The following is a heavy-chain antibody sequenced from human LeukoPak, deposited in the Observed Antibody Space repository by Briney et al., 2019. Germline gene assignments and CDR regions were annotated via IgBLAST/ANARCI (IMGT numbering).Heavy chain of an antibody. V-gene: IGHV3-7*01. Sequence: GGSLRLSCTASGFTFSSYWMSWVRQAPGKGLEWEANIKQDGSEKYYVDSVKGRFTISRDNAKNSLYLQMNSLRAEDTAVYYCASTEMVTIFDYWGQGTLVTVSS. CDR2: IKQDGSEK. CDR1: GFTFSSYW. D-gene: IGHD5-24*01. CDR3: ASTEMVTIFDY. J-gene: IGHJ4*02.